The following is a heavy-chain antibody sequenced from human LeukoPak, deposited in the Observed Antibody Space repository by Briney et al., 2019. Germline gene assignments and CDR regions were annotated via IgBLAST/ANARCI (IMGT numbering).Heavy chain of an antibody. Sequence: SETLSLTCTVSGGSISSSSYYWGWIRQPPGKGLEWIGSIYYSGSTYYNPSLKSRVTISVDTSKNQFSLKLSSVTAADTAVYYCARGHYDSSGPIDYWGQGTLVTVSS. V-gene: IGHV4-39*07. CDR3: ARGHYDSSGPIDY. J-gene: IGHJ4*02. D-gene: IGHD3-22*01. CDR2: IYYSGST. CDR1: GGSISSSSYY.